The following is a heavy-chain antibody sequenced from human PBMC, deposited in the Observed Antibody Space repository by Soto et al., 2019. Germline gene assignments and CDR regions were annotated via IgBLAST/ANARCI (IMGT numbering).Heavy chain of an antibody. CDR3: ARIACSGGSCSPNDAFDI. CDR2: IYPGDSDA. CDR1: GYRFTTYW. J-gene: IGHJ3*02. Sequence: PGESLKISCKGYGYRFTTYWIGWVRQKSGKGLEWMGIIYPGDSDARYSPSFQGQVNMSADKSISTAYLQWSSLKASDTAMYYCARIACSGGSCSPNDAFDIWGQGTMVTVSS. D-gene: IGHD2-15*01. V-gene: IGHV5-51*01.